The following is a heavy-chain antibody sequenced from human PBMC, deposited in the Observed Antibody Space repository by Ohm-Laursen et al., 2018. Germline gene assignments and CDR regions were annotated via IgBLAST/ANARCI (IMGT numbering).Heavy chain of an antibody. D-gene: IGHD5-18*01. CDR2: MNPNSGNT. CDR3: AREAKSYGYFFVY. CDR1: GHTFSSYD. Sequence: SVNVSCKASGHTFSSYDINWVRQATGQGLEWMGWMNPNSGNTGYAQKFQGRVTMTRNTSISTAYMELSSLRSEDTAVYYCAREAKSYGYFFVYWGQGTLVTVSS. J-gene: IGHJ4*02. V-gene: IGHV1-8*01.